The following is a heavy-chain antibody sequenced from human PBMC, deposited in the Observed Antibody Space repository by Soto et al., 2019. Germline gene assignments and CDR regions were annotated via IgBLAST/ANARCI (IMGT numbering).Heavy chain of an antibody. V-gene: IGHV3-33*01. CDR2: IWYDGSNK. CDR3: ARQTTVTKGPGLNYYYGMDV. CDR1: GFTFSSYG. J-gene: IGHJ6*02. Sequence: QVQLVESGGGVVQPGRSLRLSCAASGFTFSSYGMHWVRQAPGKGLEWVAVIWYDGSNKYYADSVKGRFTISRDNSKNTLYLQMNSLRAEDTAVYYCARQTTVTKGPGLNYYYGMDVWGQGTTVTVSS. D-gene: IGHD4-17*01.